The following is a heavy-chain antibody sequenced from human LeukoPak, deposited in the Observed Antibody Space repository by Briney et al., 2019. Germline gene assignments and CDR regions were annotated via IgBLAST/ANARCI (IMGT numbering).Heavy chain of an antibody. CDR2: ISYDGNNK. Sequence: GRSLRLSCAASGFTFSSYTMHWVRQAPGKGLEWVAVISYDGNNKYYADSVKGRFTVSRDNSKNTLYLQMSSLRAEDTAVYYCAKDERNWNYNLASQTYDWGQGTLVTVSS. CDR1: GFTFSSYT. J-gene: IGHJ4*02. D-gene: IGHD1-7*01. V-gene: IGHV3-30-3*01. CDR3: AKDERNWNYNLASQTYD.